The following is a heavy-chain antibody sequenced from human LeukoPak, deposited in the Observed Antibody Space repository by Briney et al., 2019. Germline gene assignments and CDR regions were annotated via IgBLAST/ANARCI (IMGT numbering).Heavy chain of an antibody. D-gene: IGHD6-19*01. CDR1: GGSISSSNW. J-gene: IGHJ5*02. CDR2: IYHSGST. CDR3: ASLASSGWYEGGWFDP. V-gene: IGHV4-4*02. Sequence: SETLSLTCAVSGGSISSSNWWSWVRQPPGKGLEWIGEIYHSGSTNFNPSLKSRVTISVDKSKNQFSLKLSSVTAADTAVYYCASLASSGWYEGGWFDPWGQGTLVTVSS.